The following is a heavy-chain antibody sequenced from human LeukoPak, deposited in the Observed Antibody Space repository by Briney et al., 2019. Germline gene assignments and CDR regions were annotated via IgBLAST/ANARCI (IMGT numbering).Heavy chain of an antibody. V-gene: IGHV1-24*01. CDR1: GYTLTELP. D-gene: IGHD3-22*01. Sequence: ASVKVSCTVSGYTLTELPMHWVRQAPGEGLEWMGGFDPEDGETIYAQKFQGRVTMTEDTSTDTAYMELSSLRSEDTAVYYCATDRPRGDSSGYYDYWGQGTLVTVSS. J-gene: IGHJ4*02. CDR2: FDPEDGET. CDR3: ATDRPRGDSSGYYDY.